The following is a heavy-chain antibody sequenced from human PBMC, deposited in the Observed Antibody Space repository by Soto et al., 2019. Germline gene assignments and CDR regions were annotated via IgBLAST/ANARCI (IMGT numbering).Heavy chain of an antibody. CDR3: ARHYGSGSYFPFYYYGMDV. CDR1: GGSISSSSYY. J-gene: IGHJ6*02. Sequence: SETLSLTCTVSGGSISSSSYYWGWIRQPPGKGLEWIGSIYYSGSTYYNPSLKSRVTISVDTSKNQFSLKLSSVTAADTAVYYCARHYGSGSYFPFYYYGMDVWGQGTTVT. V-gene: IGHV4-39*01. D-gene: IGHD3-10*01. CDR2: IYYSGST.